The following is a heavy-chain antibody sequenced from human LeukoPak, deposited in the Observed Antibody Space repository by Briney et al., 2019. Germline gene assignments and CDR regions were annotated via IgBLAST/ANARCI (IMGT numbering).Heavy chain of an antibody. V-gene: IGHV3-30*02. Sequence: GGSLRLSCAASGFTFSSYGMHWVRQAPGKGLEWVAFIRYDGSNKYYADSVKGRFTISRDNSKNTLYLQMNSLRAEDTAVYYCAKGWCNSTSCHDAFDIWGQGTMVTVSS. CDR2: IRYDGSNK. CDR1: GFTFSSYG. CDR3: AKGWCNSTSCHDAFDI. D-gene: IGHD2-2*01. J-gene: IGHJ3*02.